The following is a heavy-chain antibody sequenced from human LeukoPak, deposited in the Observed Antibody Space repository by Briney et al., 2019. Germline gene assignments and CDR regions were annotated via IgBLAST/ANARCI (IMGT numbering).Heavy chain of an antibody. CDR2: IYSSGST. Sequence: PSETLSLTCTVSGGSIRSYYWSWIRQPPGKGLEWIGYIYSSGSTNYNPSLKSRVTISVGTSKNQFSLNLSSVTAADTAVYYCARTQQEVDTAMVKSEYFDYWGQGTLVTVSS. J-gene: IGHJ4*02. CDR3: ARTQQEVDTAMVKSEYFDY. CDR1: GGSIRSYY. V-gene: IGHV4-59*08. D-gene: IGHD5-18*01.